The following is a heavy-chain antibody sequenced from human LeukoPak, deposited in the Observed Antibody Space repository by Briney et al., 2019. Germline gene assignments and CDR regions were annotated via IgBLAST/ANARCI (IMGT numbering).Heavy chain of an antibody. CDR2: ISSSGSTV. V-gene: IGHV3-48*03. CDR3: ARDGVGRVPEMSAPDY. CDR1: GFTFSSYE. Sequence: GGSLRLSCAASGFTFSSYEMNWVRQAPGKGLEWVSYISSSGSTVYYADSVKGRFTISRDNAKNSLFLQMNSLRAEDTAVYYCARDGVGRVPEMSAPDYWGQGTLVTVPS. J-gene: IGHJ4*02. D-gene: IGHD3-16*01.